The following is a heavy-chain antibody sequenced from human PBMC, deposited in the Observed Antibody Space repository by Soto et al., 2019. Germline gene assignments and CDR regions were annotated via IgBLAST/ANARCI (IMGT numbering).Heavy chain of an antibody. CDR1: GGTFSSYA. CDR3: ARGSVATVDYYYYGMDV. J-gene: IGHJ6*02. CDR2: IIPIFGTA. D-gene: IGHD5-12*01. Sequence: ASVKVSCKASGGTFSSYAISWVRQAPGQGLEWMGGIIPIFGTANYAQKFQGRVTITADKSTSTAYMELSSLRSEDTAVYYCARGSVATVDYYYYGMDVWGQGTTVTVSS. V-gene: IGHV1-69*06.